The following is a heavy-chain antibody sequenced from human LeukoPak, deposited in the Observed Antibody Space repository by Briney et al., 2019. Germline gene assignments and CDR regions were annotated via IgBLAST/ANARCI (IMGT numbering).Heavy chain of an antibody. Sequence: ASVKVSCKASGYTFTSYYMHWVRQAPGQGIEWMAIIIPTAASTSYAQKFQRRVTMPTDTSTSTVYMELSSLRSEDTAVYYCARDVQGYTDYWGQGTLVTVSS. V-gene: IGHV1-46*01. D-gene: IGHD2-2*02. CDR1: GYTFTSYY. J-gene: IGHJ4*02. CDR3: ARDVQGYTDY. CDR2: IIPTAAST.